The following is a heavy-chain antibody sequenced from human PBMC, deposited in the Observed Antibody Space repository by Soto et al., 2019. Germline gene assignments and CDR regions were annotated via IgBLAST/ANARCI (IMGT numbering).Heavy chain of an antibody. J-gene: IGHJ5*02. CDR2: FDPEDGET. Sequence: ASVKFSCKVSGYTLTELSMHWVRQAPGKGLEWMGGFDPEDGETIYAQKFQGRVTMTEDTSTDTSYMELSSLISEDTAVYYCATSGFTIPEDCFAPGGQGTRVTVSS. CDR3: ATSGFTIPEDCFAP. CDR1: GYTLTELS. V-gene: IGHV1-24*01. D-gene: IGHD3-3*01.